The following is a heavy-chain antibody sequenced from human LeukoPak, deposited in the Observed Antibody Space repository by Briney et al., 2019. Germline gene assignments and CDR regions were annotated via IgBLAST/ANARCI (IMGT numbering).Heavy chain of an antibody. D-gene: IGHD5-18*01. CDR3: TKDSRGYSYGRYFDY. CDR2: VGWHGGSI. Sequence: GGSLRLSCVASGFMFDDYAIHWVRQAPGKGLEWVSGVGWHGGSIGYADSVKGRFTVSRDNAKRSLYLQMNSLRAEDTALYYCTKDSRGYSYGRYFDYWGQGTLVTVSS. CDR1: GFMFDDYA. J-gene: IGHJ4*02. V-gene: IGHV3-9*01.